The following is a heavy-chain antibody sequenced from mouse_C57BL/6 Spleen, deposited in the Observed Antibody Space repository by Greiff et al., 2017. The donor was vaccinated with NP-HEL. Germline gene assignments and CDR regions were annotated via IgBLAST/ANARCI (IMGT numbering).Heavy chain of an antibody. J-gene: IGHJ1*03. D-gene: IGHD1-1*01. Sequence: EVQLVESGEGLVKPGGSLKLSCAASGFTFSSYAMSWVRQTPEKRLEWVAYISSGGDYIYYADTVKGRFTISRDNARNTLYLQMSSLKSEDTAMYYCTREKAFITTVVRYFDVWGTGTTVTVSS. CDR2: ISSGGDYI. CDR3: TREKAFITTVVRYFDV. CDR1: GFTFSSYA. V-gene: IGHV5-9-1*02.